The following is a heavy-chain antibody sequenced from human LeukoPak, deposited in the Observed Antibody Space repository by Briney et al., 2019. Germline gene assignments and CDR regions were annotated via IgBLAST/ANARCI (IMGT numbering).Heavy chain of an antibody. J-gene: IGHJ6*03. V-gene: IGHV4-61*02. CDR1: GGSISSQNYY. Sequence: SQTLSLTCTVSGGSISSQNYYWTWIRQPAGKGLEWIGRIYTSGDTNDNPSRERRVTMSVDTSKNQFSLRLTSVTAADTAVYYCASTPAYYNFYYMDVWGKGTTVIVSS. CDR2: IYTSGDT. CDR3: ASTPAYYNFYYMDV.